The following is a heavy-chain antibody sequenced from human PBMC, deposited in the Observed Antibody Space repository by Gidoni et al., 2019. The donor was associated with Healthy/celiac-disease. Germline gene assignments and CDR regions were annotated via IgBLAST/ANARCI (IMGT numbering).Heavy chain of an antibody. Sequence: EVQLLESGGGLVQPGGSLRLSCAASGFTCSSYAMSLVRQAPGKGLEWVSALSGSGGSTYYADSVKGRFTISRDNSKNTLYLQMNSMRAEDTAVYYCAKDYDYGDSNWFDPWGQGTLVTVSS. CDR3: AKDYDYGDSNWFDP. D-gene: IGHD4-17*01. CDR1: GFTCSSYA. J-gene: IGHJ5*02. V-gene: IGHV3-23*01. CDR2: LSGSGGST.